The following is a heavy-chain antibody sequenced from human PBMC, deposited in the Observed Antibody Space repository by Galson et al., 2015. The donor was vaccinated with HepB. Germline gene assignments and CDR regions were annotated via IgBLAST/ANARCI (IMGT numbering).Heavy chain of an antibody. CDR1: GYTFTGYY. D-gene: IGHD6-19*01. CDR3: ARNGRIAVAGTGSWFDP. CDR2: INPNSGGT. J-gene: IGHJ5*02. V-gene: IGHV1-2*02. Sequence: SVKVSCKASGYTFTGYYMHWVRQAPGQGLEWMGWINPNSGGTNYAQKFQGRVTMTRDTSISTAYMELSRLRSDDTAVYYCARNGRIAVAGTGSWFDPWGQGTLVTVSS.